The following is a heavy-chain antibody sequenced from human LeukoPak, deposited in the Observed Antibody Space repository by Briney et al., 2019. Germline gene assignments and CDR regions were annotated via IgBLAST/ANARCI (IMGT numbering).Heavy chain of an antibody. Sequence: SETLSLTCTVSGGSISSYYWSWIRQPPGKGLEWIGYIYYSGSTNYNPSLTSRVTMSVDTTKNQFSLKLSSVTAADTAVYYCARHVSSNWPLDYWGQGTLVTVSS. V-gene: IGHV4-59*08. J-gene: IGHJ4*02. CDR2: IYYSGST. D-gene: IGHD6-13*01. CDR1: GGSISSYY. CDR3: ARHVSSNWPLDY.